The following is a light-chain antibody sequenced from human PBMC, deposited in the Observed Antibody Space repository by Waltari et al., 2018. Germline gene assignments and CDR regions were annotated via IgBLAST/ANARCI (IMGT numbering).Light chain of an antibody. J-gene: IGKJ4*01. Sequence: VITQSPATLSMSPGERANTTYRASQSVSSFLAWYQQKPGQAPRLLIYGASTRATGIPARFSGSWSGTEFTLTISSLQSEDFAVYYCQQYNDWPPLTFGGGTKVEIK. CDR3: QQYNDWPPLT. CDR2: GAS. V-gene: IGKV3-15*01. CDR1: QSVSSF.